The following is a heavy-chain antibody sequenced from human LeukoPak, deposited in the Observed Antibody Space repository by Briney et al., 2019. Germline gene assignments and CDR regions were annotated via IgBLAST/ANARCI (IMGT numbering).Heavy chain of an antibody. CDR3: ARRVGSGWPVQH. CDR2: MNPNSGNT. CDR1: GYTFSSYN. V-gene: IGHV1-8*01. Sequence: ASVKVSCKASGYTFSSYNINWVRQATGQGLEWMGWMNPNSGNTGYAQKFQGRLNMTRNTSISTAYMELSSLRSEDTAVYYCARRVGSGWPVQHWGQGTLVTVSS. D-gene: IGHD6-19*01. J-gene: IGHJ1*01.